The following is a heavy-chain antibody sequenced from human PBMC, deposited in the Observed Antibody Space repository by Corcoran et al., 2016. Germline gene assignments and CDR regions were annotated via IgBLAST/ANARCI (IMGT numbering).Heavy chain of an antibody. Sequence: EVQLVESGGGLVQPGRSLRLSCTASGFTFGDYAMSWFRQAPGKGLEWVGFIRSKAYGGTTEYAASVKGRFTISRDDSKSIAYLQMNSLKTEDTAVYYCTRAQWNYYDSSGSYWGQGTLVTVSS. CDR2: IRSKAYGGTT. D-gene: IGHD3-22*01. V-gene: IGHV3-49*03. J-gene: IGHJ4*02. CDR3: TRAQWNYYDSSGSY. CDR1: GFTFGDYA.